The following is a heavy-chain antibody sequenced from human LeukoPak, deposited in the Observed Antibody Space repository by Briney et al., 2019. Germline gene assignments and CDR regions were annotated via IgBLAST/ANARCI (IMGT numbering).Heavy chain of an antibody. D-gene: IGHD5-24*01. Sequence: ASVTVSCKASGYTFTGYYIHWLRQAPGQGLEWMGWISPNSSGTNYAQKLQGRVTMTRDTSISTAYMELTRVRSEDTAVYYCAMARYDAFDIWGQGTMVTVSS. CDR2: ISPNSSGT. CDR3: AMARYDAFDI. CDR1: GYTFTGYY. V-gene: IGHV1-2*02. J-gene: IGHJ3*02.